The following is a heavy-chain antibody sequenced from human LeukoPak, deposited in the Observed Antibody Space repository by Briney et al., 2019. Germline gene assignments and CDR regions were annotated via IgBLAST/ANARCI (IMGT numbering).Heavy chain of an antibody. D-gene: IGHD3-22*01. V-gene: IGHV3-48*03. CDR1: GFTFSSYE. CDR3: ARAGSSGYLFDY. CDR2: ISSSGSTI. J-gene: IGHJ4*02. Sequence: GGSLRLSCAASGFTFSSYEMNWVRQAPGKGLEWVSYISSSGSTIYYADSVKGRFTISRDNAKNSLYLQMNSLRAEDTAVYYCARAGSSGYLFDYWGQGTLVTVSS.